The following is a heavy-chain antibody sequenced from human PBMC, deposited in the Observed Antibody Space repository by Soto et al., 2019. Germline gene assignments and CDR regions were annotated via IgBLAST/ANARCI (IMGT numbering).Heavy chain of an antibody. CDR1: GFSFSSYG. CDR2: ISYDGSNK. D-gene: IGHD3-16*01. J-gene: IGHJ4*02. V-gene: IGHV3-30*18. Sequence: QVQLVESGGGVVQPGRSLRLSCAAYGFSFSSYGMHWVRQAPGKGLEWVAVISYDGSNKYYADSVKGRLTISRDNSKNTLYLQMNRLRAEDTAVYYCAKVSRGGVSTFGGVPPDYWGQGTLVTVSS. CDR3: AKVSRGGVSTFGGVPPDY.